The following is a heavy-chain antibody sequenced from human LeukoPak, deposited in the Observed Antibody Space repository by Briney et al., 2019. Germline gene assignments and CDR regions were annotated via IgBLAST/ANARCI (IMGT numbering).Heavy chain of an antibody. Sequence: PSETLSLTCTVSGGSISSSSYYWGWIRQPPGKGLEWIGSIYYSGSTYYNTSLKSRVTISVDTSKNQFSLKLNSVTAADTAMYYCAGCKMPSPGSYFDDWGQGTLVTVSS. CDR3: AGCKMPSPGSYFDD. J-gene: IGHJ4*02. V-gene: IGHV4-39*01. CDR2: IYYSGST. D-gene: IGHD2-15*01. CDR1: GGSISSSSYY.